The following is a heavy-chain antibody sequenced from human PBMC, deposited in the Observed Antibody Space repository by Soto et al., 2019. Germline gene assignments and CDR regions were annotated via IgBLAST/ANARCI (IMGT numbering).Heavy chain of an antibody. J-gene: IGHJ4*02. D-gene: IGHD3-10*01. CDR2: IYYSGST. CDR3: ARVPVRGFSQWYYDS. CDR1: GGSISSNY. V-gene: IGHV4-59*01. Sequence: SETLSLTCTVSGGSISSNYWSWIRQPPGKGLEWIGYIYYSGSTNYNPSLKSRVTISVDTSKNQFSLKLSSVTAADTAVYYCARVPVRGFSQWYYDSWGQVTLGTVSS.